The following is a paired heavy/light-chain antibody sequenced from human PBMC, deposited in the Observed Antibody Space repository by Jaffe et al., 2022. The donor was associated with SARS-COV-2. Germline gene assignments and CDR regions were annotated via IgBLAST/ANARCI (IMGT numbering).Heavy chain of an antibody. D-gene: IGHD1-26*01. CDR1: GFTFSSYG. CDR2: ISYDGGEK. V-gene: IGHV3-30*18. J-gene: IGHJ5*02. Sequence: QVQLVESGGGVVQPGRSLRLSCAASGFTFSSYGMHWVRQAPGKGLEWVAIISYDGGEKYYADSVKGRFTISRDNSKNTLYLQMNSLRPEDTAVYYCAKTPLTDLLGWFDPWGQGTLVTVSS. CDR3: AKTPLTDLLGWFDP.
Light chain of an antibody. J-gene: IGKJ5*01. Sequence: EIVLTQSPASLTLSPGERATLSCRASQGVSSYLVWYQQKPGQAPRLLIYDASNRATGIPARFSGSGSGTDFTLTISSLEPEDFALYYCQQRKNWPITFGQGTRLEIK. V-gene: IGKV3-11*01. CDR2: DAS. CDR3: QQRKNWPIT. CDR1: QGVSSY.